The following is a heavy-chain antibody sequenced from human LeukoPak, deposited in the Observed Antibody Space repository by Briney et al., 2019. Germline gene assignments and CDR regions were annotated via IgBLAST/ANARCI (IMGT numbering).Heavy chain of an antibody. CDR3: AKCYDSSGHHTDY. Sequence: GGSLRLSCAASGFTSSSYAMSWVRQAPGKGLEWVSGISGSGGSTNYADSVKGRFTISRDNSKNTLYLQMNGLRAEDTAVYYCAKCYDSSGHHTDYWGQGTLVTVSS. J-gene: IGHJ4*02. CDR1: GFTSSSYA. D-gene: IGHD3-22*01. CDR2: ISGSGGST. V-gene: IGHV3-23*01.